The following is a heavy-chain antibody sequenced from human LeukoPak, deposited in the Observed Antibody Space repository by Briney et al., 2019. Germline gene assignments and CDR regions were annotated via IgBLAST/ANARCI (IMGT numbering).Heavy chain of an antibody. D-gene: IGHD3-22*01. CDR3: ARAAGDYSDSTSYQDY. J-gene: IGHJ4*02. Sequence: GGSLRLSCAASGFTFSSYAMSWVRQAPGKGLEWVSAIIGSGGSTYYADSVKGRFTISRDNSKNSLYLQMNSLRAEDTAVYYCARAAGDYSDSTSYQDYWGQGTLVTVSS. CDR2: IIGSGGST. CDR1: GFTFSSYA. V-gene: IGHV3-23*01.